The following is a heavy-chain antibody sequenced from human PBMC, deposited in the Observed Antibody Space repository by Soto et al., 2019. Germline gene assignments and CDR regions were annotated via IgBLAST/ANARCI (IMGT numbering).Heavy chain of an antibody. Sequence: ASVKVSCKASGYTFTSYAMHWVRQAPGQRLEWTGWINAGNGNTKYPQKFKGRVTITRDTSASTAYMELSSLRSDDTAVYYCARGPWGMMLDYGMDVWGQGTTVTVSS. CDR3: ARGPWGMMLDYGMDV. J-gene: IGHJ6*02. CDR2: INAGNGNT. D-gene: IGHD2-8*01. CDR1: GYTFTSYA. V-gene: IGHV1-3*01.